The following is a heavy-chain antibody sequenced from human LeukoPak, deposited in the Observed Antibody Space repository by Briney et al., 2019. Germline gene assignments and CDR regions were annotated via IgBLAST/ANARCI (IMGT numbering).Heavy chain of an antibody. D-gene: IGHD6-19*01. V-gene: IGHV4-59*01. Sequence: SETLSLTCTVSGGSISSYYWSWIRQPPGKGLEWIGYIYYSGSTNYNPSLKSRVTISVDTSKNQFSLKLSFVTAADTAVYYCARHGYGSGSPAWFDPWGQGTQVTVSS. CDR2: IYYSGST. CDR3: ARHGYGSGSPAWFDP. J-gene: IGHJ5*02. CDR1: GGSISSYY.